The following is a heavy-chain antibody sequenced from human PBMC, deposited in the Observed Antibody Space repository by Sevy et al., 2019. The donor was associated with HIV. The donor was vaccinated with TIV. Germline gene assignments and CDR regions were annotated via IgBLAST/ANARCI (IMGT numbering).Heavy chain of an antibody. J-gene: IGHJ4*02. CDR2: IGFDGSKK. CDR3: ARDLEFYDYGDYGPAFMPDY. V-gene: IGHV3-33*01. Sequence: GGSLRLSCAASGFTFSSYGMHWVRQAPGKGREWVAVIGFDGSKKYFAASVKGRFTISRDIAKNTLHLQMNSLRAEDTAVYYCARDLEFYDYGDYGPAFMPDYWGQGTLVTVSS. CDR1: GFTFSSYG. D-gene: IGHD4-17*01.